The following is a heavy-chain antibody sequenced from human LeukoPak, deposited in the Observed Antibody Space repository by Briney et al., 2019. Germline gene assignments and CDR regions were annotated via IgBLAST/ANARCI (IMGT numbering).Heavy chain of an antibody. CDR2: ISGSGGST. CDR3: AKYQAYYYGSGSLGGHDY. D-gene: IGHD3-10*01. V-gene: IGHV3-23*01. Sequence: GGSLRLSCAASGFTFSSYAMSWVRQAPGKGLEWVSAISGSGGSTYYADSVKGRFTISRDNSKSTLYLQMNSLRAEDTAVYYCAKYQAYYYGSGSLGGHDYWGQGTLVTVSS. J-gene: IGHJ4*02. CDR1: GFTFSSYA.